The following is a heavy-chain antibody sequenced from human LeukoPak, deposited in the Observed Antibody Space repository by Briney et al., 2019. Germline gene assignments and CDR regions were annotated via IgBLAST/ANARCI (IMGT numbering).Heavy chain of an antibody. Sequence: GGSLRLSCAASGFTFSSYGMHWVRQAPGKGLEWVAVIWYDGSNKYYADSVKGRFTISRDNSKNTLYPQMNSLRAEDTAVYYCAKDQGGQQWLVDFDYWGQGTLVTVSS. CDR2: IWYDGSNK. CDR1: GFTFSSYG. V-gene: IGHV3-33*06. D-gene: IGHD6-19*01. CDR3: AKDQGGQQWLVDFDY. J-gene: IGHJ4*02.